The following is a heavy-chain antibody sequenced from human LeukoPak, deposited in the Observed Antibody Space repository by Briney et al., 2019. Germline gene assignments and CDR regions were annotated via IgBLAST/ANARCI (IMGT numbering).Heavy chain of an antibody. V-gene: IGHV3-23*01. CDR3: AKEDGDYGAFDI. CDR2: ISGSSST. J-gene: IGHJ3*02. D-gene: IGHD4-17*01. Sequence: GGSLRLSCAASGFSFNSYAMNWVRQAPGKGLEWVSAISGSSSTYYADSVKGRFTISRDNSKNTLYLQMNSLRAEDTAVYYCAKEDGDYGAFDIWGQGTMVTVSS. CDR1: GFSFNSYA.